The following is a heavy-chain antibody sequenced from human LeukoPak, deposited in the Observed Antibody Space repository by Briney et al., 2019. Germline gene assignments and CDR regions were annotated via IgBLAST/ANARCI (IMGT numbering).Heavy chain of an antibody. CDR2: INHSGST. D-gene: IGHD3-10*01. J-gene: IGHJ5*02. V-gene: IGHV4-34*01. CDR3: ARENMVRGVIITGGWFDP. CDR1: GGSFSGYY. Sequence: PSETLSLTCAVYGGSFSGYYWSWIRQPPGKGLEWIGEINHSGSTNYNPSLKSRVTMSVDTSKNQFSLKLSSVTAADTAVYYCARENMVRGVIITGGWFDPWGQGTLVTVSS.